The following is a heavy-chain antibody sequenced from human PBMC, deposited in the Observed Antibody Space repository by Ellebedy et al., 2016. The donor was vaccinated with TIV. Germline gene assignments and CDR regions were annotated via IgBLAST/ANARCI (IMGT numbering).Heavy chain of an antibody. D-gene: IGHD6-13*01. J-gene: IGHJ4*02. Sequence: SETLSLXXAVYGGSFSGYYWSWIRQPPGKGLEWIGEINHSGSTNYNPSLKSRVTISVDTSKNQFSLKLSSVTAADTAVYYCARGRRSVKGSSWPNWGQGTLVTVSS. CDR2: INHSGST. CDR1: GGSFSGYY. V-gene: IGHV4-34*01. CDR3: ARGRRSVKGSSWPN.